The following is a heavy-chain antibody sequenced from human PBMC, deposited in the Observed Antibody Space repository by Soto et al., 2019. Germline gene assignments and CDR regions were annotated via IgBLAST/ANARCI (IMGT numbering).Heavy chain of an antibody. Sequence: QVQLQQWGAGLLKPSQTLSLTCAVSGGSISSGNSYSWSWIRQPPGKGLEWIGSISHTGSTSYNPSLKGRVTMSVDKSKNQFSLKLSSVTAADMAVYYCARAVAPYLGTWFDPWGQGTLVIVSS. CDR2: ISHTGST. CDR3: ARAVAPYLGTWFDP. V-gene: IGHV4-30-2*01. J-gene: IGHJ5*02. CDR1: GGSISSGNSYS. D-gene: IGHD3-16*01.